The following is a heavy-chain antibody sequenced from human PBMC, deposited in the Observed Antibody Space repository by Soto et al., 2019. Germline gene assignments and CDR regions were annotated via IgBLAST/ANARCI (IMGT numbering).Heavy chain of an antibody. Sequence: SETLSLTCTVSGGSISSSSYYWGWIRQPPGKGLEWIGSIFHSGSTNYNPSLKSRVTILVDKSKNQFSLILNSVTAADTAVYYCARGSSGYQPWGQGTLVTVSS. CDR1: GGSISSSSYY. V-gene: IGHV4-39*07. CDR3: ARGSSGYQP. CDR2: IFHSGST. D-gene: IGHD3-22*01. J-gene: IGHJ5*02.